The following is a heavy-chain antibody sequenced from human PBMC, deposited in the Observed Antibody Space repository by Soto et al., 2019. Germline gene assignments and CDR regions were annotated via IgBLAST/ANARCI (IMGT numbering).Heavy chain of an antibody. V-gene: IGHV1-69*13. Sequence: GASVKVSCKTSGGTFNSYIITWVRQAPGQGLEWTGGIIPIFGSADYAQKLQGRVTITADEPTSTAYMELSSLRSEDTAVYYCARAFASNKYYFDSWGQGTQVTVSS. CDR2: IIPIFGSA. J-gene: IGHJ4*02. CDR1: GGTFNSYI. CDR3: ARAFASNKYYFDS. D-gene: IGHD3-3*02.